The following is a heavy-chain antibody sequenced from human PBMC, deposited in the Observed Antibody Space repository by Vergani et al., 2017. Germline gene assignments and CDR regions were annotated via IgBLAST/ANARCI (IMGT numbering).Heavy chain of an antibody. CDR2: IIPILGTA. CDR1: GGTFSSYA. CDR3: ARDRTYDYSNYGYYYYYYMDV. J-gene: IGHJ6*03. D-gene: IGHD4-11*01. V-gene: IGHV1-69*11. Sequence: QVQLVQSGAEVKKPGSSVKVSCKASGGTFSSYAISWVRQAPGQGLEWMGRIIPILGTANYAQKFQGRVTITADESTSTAYMELSSLRSEDTAVYYCARDRTYDYSNYGYYYYYYMDVWGKGTTVTVSS.